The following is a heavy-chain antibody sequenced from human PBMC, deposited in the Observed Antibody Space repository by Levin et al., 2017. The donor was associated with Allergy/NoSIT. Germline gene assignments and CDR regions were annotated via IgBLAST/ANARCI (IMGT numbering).Heavy chain of an antibody. Sequence: SGPTLVKPTQTLTLTCTFSGFSLSATKMGVGWFRQSPGKALECLALIYWVDEKRHSPTLNSRLSITKDTSRNQVVLTMTNMDSVDTATYYCARRRWEYYGRSGYPHFDPWGQGTLVTVSS. CDR3: ARRRWEYYGRSGYPHFDP. V-gene: IGHV2-5*02. D-gene: IGHD3-22*01. CDR2: IYWVDEK. J-gene: IGHJ5*02. CDR1: GFSLSATKMG.